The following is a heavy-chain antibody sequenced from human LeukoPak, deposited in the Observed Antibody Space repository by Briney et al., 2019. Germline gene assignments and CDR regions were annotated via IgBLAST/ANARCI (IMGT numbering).Heavy chain of an antibody. CDR3: ARVENSATRGFYFDY. Sequence: GGSLRLSCAASGFTFSLYEMNWVRQAPGKGPEGVSYISSSGSTIYYADSVKGRFSISRENAKNSLNLQMNSLRAEDTAFYYCARVENSATRGFYFDYWGQGALVTVSS. D-gene: IGHD5-12*01. CDR2: ISSSGSTI. V-gene: IGHV3-48*03. J-gene: IGHJ4*02. CDR1: GFTFSLYE.